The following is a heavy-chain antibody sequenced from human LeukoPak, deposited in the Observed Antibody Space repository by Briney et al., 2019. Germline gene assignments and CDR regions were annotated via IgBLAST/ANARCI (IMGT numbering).Heavy chain of an antibody. CDR3: ARGVVVAATLDY. CDR1: GGSISSGGYY. V-gene: IGHV4-31*03. Sequence: SQTLSLTCTVSGGSISSGGYYWSWIRQHPGKGLEWIGYIYYSGSTYYNPSLKSRVTISVDTSKNQFSLKLSSVTAADTAVCYCARGVVVAATLDYWGQGTLVTVSS. CDR2: IYYSGST. D-gene: IGHD2-15*01. J-gene: IGHJ4*02.